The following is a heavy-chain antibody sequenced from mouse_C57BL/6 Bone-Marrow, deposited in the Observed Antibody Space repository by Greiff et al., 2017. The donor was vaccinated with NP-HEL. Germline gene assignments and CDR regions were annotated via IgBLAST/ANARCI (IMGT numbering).Heavy chain of an antibody. CDR2: IDPSDSYT. V-gene: IGHV1-69*01. J-gene: IGHJ2*01. Sequence: QVQLQQPGAELVMPGASVKLSCKASGYTFTSYWMHWVKQRPGQGLEWIGEIDPSDSYTNYNQKFKGKSTLTVDKSSSTAYMQLSSLTSEDSAVYYCARRGYSNLYYFDYWGKGTTLTVPS. CDR3: ARRGYSNLYYFDY. CDR1: GYTFTSYW. D-gene: IGHD2-5*01.